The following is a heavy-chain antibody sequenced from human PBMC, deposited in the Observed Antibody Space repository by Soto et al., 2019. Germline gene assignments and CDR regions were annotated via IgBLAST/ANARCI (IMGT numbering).Heavy chain of an antibody. D-gene: IGHD6-19*01. V-gene: IGHV4-34*01. CDR1: GGSFSGYY. Sequence: PSETLSLTCAVYGGSFSGYYWSWIRQPPGKGLEWIGEINHSGSTNYNPSLKSRVTISVDTSKNQFSLKLSSVTAADTAVYYCARSVIAVAYYGMDVWGQGTTVTVSS. CDR2: INHSGST. J-gene: IGHJ6*02. CDR3: ARSVIAVAYYGMDV.